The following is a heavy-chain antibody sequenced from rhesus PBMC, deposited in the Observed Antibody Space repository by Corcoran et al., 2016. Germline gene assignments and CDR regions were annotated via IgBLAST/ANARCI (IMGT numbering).Heavy chain of an antibody. Sequence: QVQLQESGPGLVKPSETLSLTCAVSGGSISSSNWWSWMRQPPGKGLEWIGYISGSSGNTYSNPSRKSRVTISTDTSKNQFSLMLSSVTAADTAVYYCARDGDTADTTFDYWGQGVLVTVSS. CDR2: ISGSSGNT. J-gene: IGHJ4*01. CDR3: ARDGDTADTTFDY. CDR1: GGSISSSNW. D-gene: IGHD5-24*01. V-gene: IGHV4-65*01.